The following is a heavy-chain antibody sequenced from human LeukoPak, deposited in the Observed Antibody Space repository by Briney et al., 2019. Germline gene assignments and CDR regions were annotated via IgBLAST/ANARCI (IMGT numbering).Heavy chain of an antibody. CDR1: GFTFSSYA. D-gene: IGHD3-10*01. CDR2: ISGSGGST. Sequence: PGGSLRLSCAASGFTFSSYAMSWVRQAPGKGLEWVSAISGSGGSTYYADSVKGRFTISRDNSKNTLYLQMNSLSAEDTAVYYCAKDLKDERFGELLSDWFDPWGQGTLVTVSS. J-gene: IGHJ5*02. CDR3: AKDLKDERFGELLSDWFDP. V-gene: IGHV3-23*01.